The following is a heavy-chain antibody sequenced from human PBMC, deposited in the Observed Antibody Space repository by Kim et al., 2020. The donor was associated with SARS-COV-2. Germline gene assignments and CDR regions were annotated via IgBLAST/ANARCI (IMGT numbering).Heavy chain of an antibody. V-gene: IGHV1-24*01. J-gene: IGHJ6*02. Sequence: AQKFQGRVTMTEDTSKDTAYMGVSSLRSEDTAVYYCATGQQLADDYGMDVWGQGTTVTVSS. CDR3: ATGQQLADDYGMDV. D-gene: IGHD6-13*01.